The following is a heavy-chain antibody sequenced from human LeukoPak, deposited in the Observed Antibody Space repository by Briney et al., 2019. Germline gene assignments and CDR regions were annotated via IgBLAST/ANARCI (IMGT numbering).Heavy chain of an antibody. J-gene: IGHJ4*02. Sequence: SETLSLTCTVSGGSISSGGYYWSWIRQPPGKGLEWIGYISHSGSTYYNPSLKSRVTISVDRSKNQFSLKVTSVTAADTAVYYCARQGRGMVRGVAYWGQGTLVTVSS. D-gene: IGHD3-10*01. CDR3: ARQGRGMVRGVAY. CDR2: ISHSGST. CDR1: GGSISSGGYY. V-gene: IGHV4-30-2*01.